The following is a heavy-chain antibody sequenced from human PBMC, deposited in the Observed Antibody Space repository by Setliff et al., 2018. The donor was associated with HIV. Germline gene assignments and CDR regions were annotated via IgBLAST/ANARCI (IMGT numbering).Heavy chain of an antibody. CDR3: ARAPSNGWYPDAFDI. D-gene: IGHD6-19*01. CDR1: GASISNGSYY. V-gene: IGHV4-61*02. CDR2: MSTSGST. J-gene: IGHJ3*02. Sequence: SETLSLTCTVSGASISNGSYYWSWIRQPAGKGLEWIGRMSTSGSTNYNPSLKSRVTISGDTSKNQFSLKLNSVTAADSAVYYCARAPSNGWYPDAFDIWGQGTMVTVSS.